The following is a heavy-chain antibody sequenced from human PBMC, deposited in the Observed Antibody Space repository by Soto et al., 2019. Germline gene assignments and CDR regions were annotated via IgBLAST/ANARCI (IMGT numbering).Heavy chain of an antibody. J-gene: IGHJ4*02. V-gene: IGHV3-13*01. Sequence: EVQLVESGGGLVQPGGSLRLSCAASGFTFSSYDMHWVRQATGKGLEWVSAIGTAGDTYYPGSVKGRFTISRENAKNSLYLQMNSLRAEDMAVYYCARDRASSSWSDFDYWGQGTLVTVSS. D-gene: IGHD6-13*01. CDR2: IGTAGDT. CDR3: ARDRASSSWSDFDY. CDR1: GFTFSSYD.